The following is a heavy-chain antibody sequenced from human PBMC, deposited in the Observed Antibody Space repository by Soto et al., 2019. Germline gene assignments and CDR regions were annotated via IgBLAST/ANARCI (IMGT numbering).Heavy chain of an antibody. V-gene: IGHV1-46*01. CDR3: ARVAHYYDSGGPLDI. CDR1: GYTFTSYY. J-gene: IGHJ3*02. Sequence: GGSVKVSCKAAGYTFTSYYMHWVRQAPGQGLEWMGIINPSGGSTSYAQKFQGRVTMTRDTSTSTVYMELSSLRSEDTAVYYCARVAHYYDSGGPLDIWGQGTMVTVSS. D-gene: IGHD3-22*01. CDR2: INPSGGST.